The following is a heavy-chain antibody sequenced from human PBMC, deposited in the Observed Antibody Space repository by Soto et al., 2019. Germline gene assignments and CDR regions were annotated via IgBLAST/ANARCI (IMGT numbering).Heavy chain of an antibody. D-gene: IGHD2-2*01. V-gene: IGHV3-21*01. J-gene: IGHJ5*01. CDR1: GFTFSRYG. CDR2: ISSSTSYV. CDR3: ARDPSEGRVGNWFES. Sequence: EVQLVESGGGLVKPGGSLRLSCAASGFTFSRYGMNWVRQAPGKGLEWVSSISSSTSYVYYAESVKGRFSVSRDDAKKILYLEMYGLRTEDTAVYYCARDPSEGRVGNWFESWGQGTLVTVSS.